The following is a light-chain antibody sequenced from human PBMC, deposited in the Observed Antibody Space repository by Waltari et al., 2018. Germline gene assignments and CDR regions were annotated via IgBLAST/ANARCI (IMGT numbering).Light chain of an antibody. J-gene: IGLJ2*01. CDR2: GPD. CDR1: TLRRYY. V-gene: IGLV3-19*01. Sequence: SSDLTQDPSVSVALGQTVRITCHGDTLRRYYASWYQQRPGQAPILVLYGPDNRPSGIPDRFSGSTSGKTASLTITGAQAEDEADYYCHSRETFSTRLFGGGTRLTV. CDR3: HSRETFSTRL.